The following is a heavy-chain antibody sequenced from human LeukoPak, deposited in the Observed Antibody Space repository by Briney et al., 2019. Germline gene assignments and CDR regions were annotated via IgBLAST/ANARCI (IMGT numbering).Heavy chain of an antibody. Sequence: GGSLRLSCAASGFTFSSYWMSWDRQAPGKGLEWVANIKQDGSEKYYVDSVKGRFTISRDNAKNSLYLQMNSLRAEDTAVYYCARAPTYYYGSGMGGWYYFDYWGQGTLVTVSS. D-gene: IGHD3-10*01. J-gene: IGHJ4*02. V-gene: IGHV3-7*03. CDR2: IKQDGSEK. CDR1: GFTFSSYW. CDR3: ARAPTYYYGSGMGGWYYFDY.